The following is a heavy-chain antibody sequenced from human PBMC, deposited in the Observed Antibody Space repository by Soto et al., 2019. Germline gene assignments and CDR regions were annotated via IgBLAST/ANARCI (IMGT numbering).Heavy chain of an antibody. D-gene: IGHD2-21*02. CDR2: IIPIFGTA. V-gene: IGHV1-69*06. CDR1: GCTFSSYA. CDR3: AIQDLAYCGGDCYSRQFDY. Sequence: RASVKVSCKASGCTFSSYAISWVRQAPGQGLEWMGGIIPIFGTANYAQKFQGRVTITADKSTSTAYMELSSLRSEDTAVYYCAIQDLAYCGGDCYSRQFDYWGQGTLVTVSS. J-gene: IGHJ4*02.